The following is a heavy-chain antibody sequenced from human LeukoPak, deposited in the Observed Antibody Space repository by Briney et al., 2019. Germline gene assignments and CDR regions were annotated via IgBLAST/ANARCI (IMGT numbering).Heavy chain of an antibody. J-gene: IGHJ4*02. V-gene: IGHV4-59*01. Sequence: PSETLSLTCTVSGGSLSSYYWSWIRQPPGKGLEWIGYIYYSGSTSYNPSLKSRVTISIDTSKNQFSLKLSSVTAADTAVYYCARAYGDYLNFDYWGQGTLVTVSS. CDR1: GGSLSSYY. CDR2: IYYSGST. CDR3: ARAYGDYLNFDY. D-gene: IGHD4-17*01.